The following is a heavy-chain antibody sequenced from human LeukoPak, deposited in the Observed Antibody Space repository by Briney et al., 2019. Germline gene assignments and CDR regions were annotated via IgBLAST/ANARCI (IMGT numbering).Heavy chain of an antibody. V-gene: IGHV3-7*01. D-gene: IGHD6-19*01. Sequence: GGSLRLSCAASGFTFSSYWMSWVRQAPGKGLEWVANIKQDGSEKYYVDSVKGRFTISRDNSKNTLYLQMNSLRAEDTAVYYCARGLGYSSGWAFDYWGQGTLVTVSS. J-gene: IGHJ4*02. CDR1: GFTFSSYW. CDR3: ARGLGYSSGWAFDY. CDR2: IKQDGSEK.